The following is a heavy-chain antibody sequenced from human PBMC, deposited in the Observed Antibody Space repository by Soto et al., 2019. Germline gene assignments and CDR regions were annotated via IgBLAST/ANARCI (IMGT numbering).Heavy chain of an antibody. CDR2: IYYSGST. J-gene: IGHJ3*02. CDR3: ARPPTASLDAFEI. CDR1: GGSISISSYY. Sequence: QLQLQESGPGLVKPSETLSLTCTVSGGSISISSYYWGWIRQAPGKGLEWIGSIYYSGSTYYNPSLKSRVTISVDTSKNQFSLNLNSVTAADTAVYYCARPPTASLDAFEIWGQGTMVTVSS. V-gene: IGHV4-39*01.